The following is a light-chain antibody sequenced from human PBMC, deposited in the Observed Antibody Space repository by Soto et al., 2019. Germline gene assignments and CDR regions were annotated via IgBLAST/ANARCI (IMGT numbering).Light chain of an antibody. CDR2: GAS. Sequence: IVMTQSPAALSVFPGERATLSCRASQSVSSDLAWYQQKPGQAPRLLIYGASTRATGIPARFSGSGSGTEFTLTISSLEPEDFAVYYCQQRSSWPITFGQGTRLEIK. J-gene: IGKJ5*01. CDR3: QQRSSWPIT. V-gene: IGKV3-11*01. CDR1: QSVSSD.